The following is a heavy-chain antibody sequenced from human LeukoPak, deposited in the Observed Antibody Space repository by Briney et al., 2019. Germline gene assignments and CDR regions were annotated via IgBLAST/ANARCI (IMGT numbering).Heavy chain of an antibody. CDR3: ARVTMLTLDY. CDR2: IYSGGST. D-gene: IGHD3-10*01. Sequence: GGSLRLSCAASGFTVSSNYMSWVRQAPGKGLEWVSVIYSGGSTYYADSVKGRFTISRDNSKNTLYLQMNRLRAEDTAVYYCARVTMLTLDYWGQGTLVTVSS. V-gene: IGHV3-66*02. CDR1: GFTVSSNY. J-gene: IGHJ4*02.